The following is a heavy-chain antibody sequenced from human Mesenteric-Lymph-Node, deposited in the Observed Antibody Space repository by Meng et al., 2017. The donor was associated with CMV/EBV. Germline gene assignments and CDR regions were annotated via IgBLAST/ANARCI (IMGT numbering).Heavy chain of an antibody. J-gene: IGHJ3*02. V-gene: IGHV1-18*01. CDR2: ISAYHGNT. Sequence: ASVKVSCKASGYTFTSYGISWVRQAPGQGLEWMGWISAYHGNTNYAQKLQGRVTMTTDTSTSTAYMELRSLRSDDTAVYYCAREWGPQDDFWSGSPVAAFDIWGQGTMVTVSS. CDR1: GYTFTSYG. D-gene: IGHD3-3*01. CDR3: AREWGPQDDFWSGSPVAAFDI.